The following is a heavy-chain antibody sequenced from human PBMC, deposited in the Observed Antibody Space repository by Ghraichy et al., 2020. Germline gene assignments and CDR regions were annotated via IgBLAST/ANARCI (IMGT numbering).Heavy chain of an antibody. CDR1: GFTFSSYY. Sequence: GGSLRLSCVASGFTFSSYYMDWVRQTPGKGLEWVANINNDGREKYYVDSIKGRFSISRDNAQNSLYLQMNSLRVEDTAVYYCARDLYASGDYWGQGTLVHGSS. D-gene: IGHD3-10*01. CDR3: ARDLYASGDY. CDR2: INNDGREK. J-gene: IGHJ4*02. V-gene: IGHV3-7*03.